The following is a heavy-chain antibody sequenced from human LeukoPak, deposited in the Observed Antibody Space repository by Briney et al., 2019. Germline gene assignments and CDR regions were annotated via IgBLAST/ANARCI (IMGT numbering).Heavy chain of an antibody. V-gene: IGHV4-38-2*02. CDR3: ARDRRNTAYFYDSGGYYVEY. CDR1: GYSISGGYY. D-gene: IGHD3-22*01. Sequence: PSETLSLTCAVSGYSISGGYYWAWIRQPPGKGLEWIGSIYHSGSTYYNPSLKSRVTISVDTSKNQLSLGLSSVTAADTATYYCARDRRNTAYFYDSGGYYVEYWGQGTLVTVSS. J-gene: IGHJ4*02. CDR2: IYHSGST.